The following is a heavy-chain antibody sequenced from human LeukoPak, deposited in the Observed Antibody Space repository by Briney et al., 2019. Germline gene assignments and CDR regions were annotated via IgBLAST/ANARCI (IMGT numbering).Heavy chain of an antibody. V-gene: IGHV4-39*07. J-gene: IGHJ4*01. CDR1: GGSISSSSYY. D-gene: IGHD3-16*01. CDR3: ARPRGPGGDY. CDR2: IYYSGST. Sequence: SETLALACTVSGGSISSSSYYWGWIRQPPGKGLEWIGSIYYSGSTYYNPSLKSRATISVDTSKNQFSPKLSSLTGADTAVYYCARPRGPGGDYWGHGTLATVSS.